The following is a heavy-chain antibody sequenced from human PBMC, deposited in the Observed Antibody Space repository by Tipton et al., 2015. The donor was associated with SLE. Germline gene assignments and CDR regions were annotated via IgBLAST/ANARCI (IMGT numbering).Heavy chain of an antibody. V-gene: IGHV4-59*08. CDR3: ARNYYGSGSHFDL. CDR2: IYYSGST. J-gene: IGHJ2*01. CDR1: GGSISSYY. D-gene: IGHD3-10*01. Sequence: TLSLTCTVSGGSISSYYWSWIRQPPGKGLEWIGYIYYSGSTNYNPSLKSRVTISVDTSKNQFSLKLSSVTAADTAVYYCARNYYGSGSHFDLWGRGTLVTVSS.